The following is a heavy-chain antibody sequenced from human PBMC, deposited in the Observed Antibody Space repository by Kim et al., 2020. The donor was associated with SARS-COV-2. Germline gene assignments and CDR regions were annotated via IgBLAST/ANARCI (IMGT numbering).Heavy chain of an antibody. V-gene: IGHV4-59*01. Sequence: SETLSLTCTVSGGSISSYYWSWIRQPPGKGLEWIGYIYYSGSTNYNPSLKSRVTISVDTSKNQFSLKLSSVTAADTAVYYCAGTQDSSGYYSERWGQGTLVTVSS. CDR2: IYYSGST. D-gene: IGHD3-22*01. J-gene: IGHJ4*02. CDR1: GGSISSYY. CDR3: AGTQDSSGYYSER.